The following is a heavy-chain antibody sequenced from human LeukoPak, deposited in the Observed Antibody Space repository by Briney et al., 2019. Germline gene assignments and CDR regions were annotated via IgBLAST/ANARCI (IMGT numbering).Heavy chain of an antibody. D-gene: IGHD2-15*01. J-gene: IGHJ6*03. CDR3: ARGPRVVGYFYIDV. CDR2: TYYRSKWYN. Sequence: SQTLSLTCVISGDSVSSNSAAWNWIRHSPSRGLEWLGRTYYRSKWYNDYALSVNSRITINPDTSKNQFSLQLNSVTPEDTAVYYCARGPRVVGYFYIDVWDKGSTVTVSS. CDR1: GDSVSSNSAA. V-gene: IGHV6-1*01.